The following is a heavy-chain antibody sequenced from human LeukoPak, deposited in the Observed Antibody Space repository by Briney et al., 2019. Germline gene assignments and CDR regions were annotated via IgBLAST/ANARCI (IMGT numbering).Heavy chain of an antibody. Sequence: GGSLRLSCAASGFTFSNYGMNWVRQAPGKGLEWVSFTDTSGRYVYYGDSVKGRFTISRDNAKNLLFLHMNGLRAEDTALYYCARGRGITLLRGVAMSDGFDIWGQGAMVAVSS. CDR3: ARGRGITLLRGVAMSDGFDI. CDR1: GFTFSNYG. V-gene: IGHV3-21*06. CDR2: TDTSGRYV. D-gene: IGHD3-10*01. J-gene: IGHJ3*02.